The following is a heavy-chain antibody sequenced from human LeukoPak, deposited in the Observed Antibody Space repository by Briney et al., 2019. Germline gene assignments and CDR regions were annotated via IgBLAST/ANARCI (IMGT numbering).Heavy chain of an antibody. Sequence: GGSLRLSCAASGFTFSNFWMSWVRQAPGKGLEWVANIKQDGFEKYYVDSVRGRFTISRDNAKNSLSLQMNSLKAEDTAVYYCARDGCTSTTCSTLGGFSSWGQGTLVTVSS. V-gene: IGHV3-7*01. CDR3: ARDGCTSTTCSTLGGFSS. CDR1: GFTFSNFW. D-gene: IGHD2-2*01. CDR2: IKQDGFEK. J-gene: IGHJ5*02.